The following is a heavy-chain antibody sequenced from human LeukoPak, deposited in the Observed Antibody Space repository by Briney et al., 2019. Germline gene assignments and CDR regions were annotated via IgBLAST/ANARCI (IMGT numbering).Heavy chain of an antibody. CDR2: ISYDGSNK. V-gene: IGHV3-30*03. CDR3: ARHGSGWYAGDY. Sequence: GGSLRLSCAASGFTFSSYGMHWVRQAPGKGLEWVAVISYDGSNKYYADSVKGRFTISRDNSKNTLYLQMNSLRAEDTAVYYCARHGSGWYAGDYWGQGTLDTVSS. D-gene: IGHD6-19*01. CDR1: GFTFSSYG. J-gene: IGHJ4*02.